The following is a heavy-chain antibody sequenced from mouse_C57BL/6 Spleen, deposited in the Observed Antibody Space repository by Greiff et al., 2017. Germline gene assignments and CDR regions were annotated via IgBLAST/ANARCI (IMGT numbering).Heavy chain of an antibody. D-gene: IGHD2-4*01. CDR2: ISSGGDYI. J-gene: IGHJ4*01. V-gene: IGHV5-9-1*02. CDR1: GFTLSSYA. CDR3: SRGGDYEDAMDY. Sequence: EVKLVESGEGLVKPGGSLKLSCAASGFTLSSYAMSWVRQTPEKRLEWVAYISSGGDYIYYADTVKGRFTISRDNARNTQYLQLSSLKSEDTAMYLCSRGGDYEDAMDYWGQGTSVTVSS.